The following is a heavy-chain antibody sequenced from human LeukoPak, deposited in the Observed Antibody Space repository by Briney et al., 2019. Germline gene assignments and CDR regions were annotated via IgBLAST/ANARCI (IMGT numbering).Heavy chain of an antibody. CDR2: IIPILGIA. V-gene: IGHV1-69*04. CDR1: GGTFSSYA. J-gene: IGHJ3*02. D-gene: IGHD4-17*01. CDR3: ARRRRTSGDNGAFDI. Sequence: SVKVSCKASGGTFSSYAISWVRQAPGQGLEWTGRIIPILGIANYAQKFQGRVTITADKSTSTAYMELSSLRSEDTAVYYCARRRRTSGDNGAFDIWGQGTMVTVSS.